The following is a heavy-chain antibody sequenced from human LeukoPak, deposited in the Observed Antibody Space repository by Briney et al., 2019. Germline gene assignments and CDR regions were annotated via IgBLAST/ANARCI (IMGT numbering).Heavy chain of an antibody. J-gene: IGHJ4*02. V-gene: IGHV3-48*04. Sequence: GGSLRLSCAASGFTLSSYSMNWLRQAPGKGLEWISYISSSSTIDYADSVKGRFTISRDNAKNSLYLQMNSLRAEDTAVYYCARGRGYNYGYSDYWGQGTLVTVSS. CDR3: ARGRGYNYGYSDY. CDR1: GFTLSSYS. D-gene: IGHD5-18*01. CDR2: ISSSSTI.